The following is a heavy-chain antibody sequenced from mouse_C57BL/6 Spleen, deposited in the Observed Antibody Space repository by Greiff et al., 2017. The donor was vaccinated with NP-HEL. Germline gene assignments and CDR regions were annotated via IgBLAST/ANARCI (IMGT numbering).Heavy chain of an antibody. V-gene: IGHV1-9*01. CDR1: GYTFTGYW. Sequence: QVQLQQSGAELMKPGASVKLSCKATGYTFTGYWIEWVKQRPGHGLEWIGEILPGSGSTNYNEKFKGKATFTADTSSNTAYMQLSSLTTEDSAIDYCARGTEFITTAEGGVDYWGQGTTLTVSS. CDR2: ILPGSGST. CDR3: ARGTEFITTAEGGVDY. D-gene: IGHD1-1*01. J-gene: IGHJ2*01.